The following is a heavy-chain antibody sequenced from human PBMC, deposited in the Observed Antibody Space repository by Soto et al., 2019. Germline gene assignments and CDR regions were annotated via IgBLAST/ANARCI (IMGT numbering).Heavy chain of an antibody. CDR1: GGSFSGYY. V-gene: IGHV4-34*01. D-gene: IGHD3-10*01. CDR3: ARSLWFGEFMMDV. Sequence: QEQLQQWGAGLLKPSETISLTCADCGGSFSGYYWSWIRQPPGKGLEWIGEINHSGSTNYNPSLKSRVTISVDTSKNQFSLKLSSVTAADTAVYYCARSLWFGEFMMDVWGQGTTVTVSS. CDR2: INHSGST. J-gene: IGHJ6*02.